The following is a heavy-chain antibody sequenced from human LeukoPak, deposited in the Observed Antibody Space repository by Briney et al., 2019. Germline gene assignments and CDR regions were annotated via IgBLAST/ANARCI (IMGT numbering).Heavy chain of an antibody. V-gene: IGHV3-30*03. CDR2: ISYDGSNK. Sequence: GGSLRLSCAASGFTFSSYGMHWVRQAPGKGLEWVAVISYDGSNKYYADSVKGRFTISRDNSKNTLYLQMNSLRAEDTAVYYCATAGDGFDIWGQGTMVTVSS. J-gene: IGHJ3*02. CDR3: ATAGDGFDI. CDR1: GFTFSSYG.